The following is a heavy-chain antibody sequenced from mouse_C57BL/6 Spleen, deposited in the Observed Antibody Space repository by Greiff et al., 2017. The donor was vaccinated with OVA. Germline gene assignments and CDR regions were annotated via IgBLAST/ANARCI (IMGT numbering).Heavy chain of an antibody. Sequence: QVQLKESGAELVRPGASVTLSCKASGYTFTDYEMHWVKQTPVHGLEWIGAIDPETGGTAYNQKFKGKAILTADESSSTAYMELRSLTSEDSAVYYCTLNGNYGAMDYWGQGTSVTVSS. D-gene: IGHD2-1*01. CDR1: GYTFTDYE. CDR3: TLNGNYGAMDY. V-gene: IGHV1-15*01. CDR2: IDPETGGT. J-gene: IGHJ4*01.